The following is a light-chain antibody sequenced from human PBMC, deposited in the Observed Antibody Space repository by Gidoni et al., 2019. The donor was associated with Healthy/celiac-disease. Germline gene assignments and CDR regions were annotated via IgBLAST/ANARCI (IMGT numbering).Light chain of an antibody. CDR3: QQSYSTPFT. J-gene: IGKJ3*01. CDR1: QSISSY. Sequence: DIQMTQSPSSLSASVGDRVTITCRASQSISSYLNWYQQKPGKAPKLLIYAASSLQSGVPSRFSGSGSGTDFTLTISSLQPEDFATYSCQQSYSTPFTFGPWTKMDFK. CDR2: AAS. V-gene: IGKV1-39*01.